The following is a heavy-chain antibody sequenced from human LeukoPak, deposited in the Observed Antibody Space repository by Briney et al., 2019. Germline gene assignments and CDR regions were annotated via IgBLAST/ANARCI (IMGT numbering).Heavy chain of an antibody. Sequence: GGSLRLSCAASGFTFSSYGMSWVRQAPGKGLEWVSAISGSGGSTYYADSVKGRFTISRDNAKNSLYLQMNSLRAEDTAVYYCARDGYGSGSLWGQGTLVTVSS. V-gene: IGHV3-23*01. D-gene: IGHD3-10*01. CDR1: GFTFSSYG. J-gene: IGHJ4*02. CDR2: ISGSGGST. CDR3: ARDGYGSGSL.